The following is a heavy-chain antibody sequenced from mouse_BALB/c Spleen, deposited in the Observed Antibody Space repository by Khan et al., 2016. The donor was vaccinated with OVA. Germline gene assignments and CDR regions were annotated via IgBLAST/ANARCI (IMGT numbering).Heavy chain of an antibody. J-gene: IGHJ1*01. D-gene: IGHD2-3*01. Sequence: EVQLQQSGPELVKPGASMKMSCKASGSSFTGYTLNWVKQSHGKNLEWIGLINPYNGDTSYNQKFKGKATLTVDKSSRTAYMDLPSLTSEDSAVFYGARRNGYYVHWYFDDWGAGTTVTVSS. CDR2: INPYNGDT. CDR3: ARRNGYYVHWYFDD. V-gene: IGHV1-19*01. CDR1: GSSFTGYT.